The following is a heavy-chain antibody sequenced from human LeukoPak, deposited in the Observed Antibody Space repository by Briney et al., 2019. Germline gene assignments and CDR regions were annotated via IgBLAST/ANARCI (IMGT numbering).Heavy chain of an antibody. V-gene: IGHV4-39*01. Sequence: SETLSLTCTVSGVSISTSNSYWGWIRQPPGKGLEWIGSMYYTGNTYYNASLKSRVTISIDTSKNQISLRLTSVTATDTAMYYCARQTGSGLFTLPGGQGTLVTISS. CDR1: GVSISTSNSY. J-gene: IGHJ4*02. D-gene: IGHD3/OR15-3a*01. CDR2: MYYTGNT. CDR3: ARQTGSGLFTLP.